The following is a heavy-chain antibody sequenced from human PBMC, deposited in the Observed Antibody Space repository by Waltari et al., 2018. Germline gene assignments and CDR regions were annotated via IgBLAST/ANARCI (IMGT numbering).Heavy chain of an antibody. CDR1: GGSFSGYY. D-gene: IGHD3-3*01. CDR3: ARAYDFWSTLNHYYGMDV. Sequence: QVQLQQWGAGLLKPSETLSLTCAVYGGSFSGYYWSWIRQPPGKGLEWIGEINHSGSTNYNPSLKSRVTISVDTSKNQFSLKLSSVTAADTAVYYCARAYDFWSTLNHYYGMDVWGQGTTVTVSS. CDR2: INHSGST. J-gene: IGHJ6*02. V-gene: IGHV4-34*01.